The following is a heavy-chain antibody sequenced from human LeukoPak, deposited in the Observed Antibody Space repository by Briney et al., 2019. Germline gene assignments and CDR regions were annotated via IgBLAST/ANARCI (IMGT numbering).Heavy chain of an antibody. J-gene: IGHJ5*02. Sequence: PGGSLRLSCAASGFTFSAFSMNWVRQAPGKGLEWVGRIKSKNVGGTTDYAAPVKGRFTISRDDSKNTVYLQMNSLKIEDTAVYYCTSHAAFDPWGQGTLVTVSS. V-gene: IGHV3-15*01. CDR3: TSHAAFDP. CDR1: GFTFSAFS. CDR2: IKSKNVGGTT.